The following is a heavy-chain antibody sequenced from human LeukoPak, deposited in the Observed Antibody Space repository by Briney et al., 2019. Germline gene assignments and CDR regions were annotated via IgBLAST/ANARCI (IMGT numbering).Heavy chain of an antibody. J-gene: IGHJ5*02. Sequence: ASVKVSCKASGYTFTSYGISWVRQAPGQGLEWMGWISAYNGNTNYAQKLQGRVTMTTDTSTSTAYMELSSLRSEDTAVYYCARGGHYDFWSGYLYNWFDPWGQGTLVTVSS. CDR1: GYTFTSYG. CDR3: ARGGHYDFWSGYLYNWFDP. D-gene: IGHD3-3*01. CDR2: ISAYNGNT. V-gene: IGHV1-18*01.